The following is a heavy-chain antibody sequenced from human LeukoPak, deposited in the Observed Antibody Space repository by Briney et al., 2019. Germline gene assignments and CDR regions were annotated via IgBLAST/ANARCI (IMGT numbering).Heavy chain of an antibody. CDR1: GFTFSRYA. CDR3: AKGRGEVAQYLTRVYDY. D-gene: IGHD3-16*01. CDR2: ISSGGVT. J-gene: IGHJ4*02. V-gene: IGHV3-23*01. Sequence: PGGSLRLSCAASGFTFSRYAMSWVRQAPGKGLEWVSTISSGGVTYYSASVKGRFTISRDDSQSTLSLQMNSLRAEDTAVYYCAKGRGEVAQYLTRVYDYWGQGTLVTVSS.